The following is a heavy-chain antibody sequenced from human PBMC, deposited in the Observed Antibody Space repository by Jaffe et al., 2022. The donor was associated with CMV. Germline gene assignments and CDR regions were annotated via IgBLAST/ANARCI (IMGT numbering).Heavy chain of an antibody. J-gene: IGHJ4*02. V-gene: IGHV3-21*01. CDR1: GFTFSSYS. Sequence: EVQLVESGGGLVKPGGSLRLSCAASGFTFSSYSMNWVRQAPGKGLEWVSSISSSSSYIYYADSVKGRFTISRDNAKNSLYLQMNSLRAEDTAVYYCARDGERGYDFLEGIHWGQGTLVTVSS. CDR2: ISSSSSYI. D-gene: IGHD5-12*01. CDR3: ARDGERGYDFLEGIH.